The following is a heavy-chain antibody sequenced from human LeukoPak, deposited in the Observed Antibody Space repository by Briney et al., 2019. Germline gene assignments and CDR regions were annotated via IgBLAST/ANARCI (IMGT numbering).Heavy chain of an antibody. CDR2: IYPRDSDT. V-gene: IGHV5-51*01. D-gene: IGHD5-24*01. CDR3: ARGERAMATRKAGFDY. Sequence: GESLKISCTASGYDFANSWIGWVRHMPGKGLEWMGIIYPRDSDTIYSPSFQGQVTISADKSIRTAYLQWSSLTASDTAMYYCARGERAMATRKAGFDYWGQGTQVTVSS. J-gene: IGHJ4*02. CDR1: GYDFANSW.